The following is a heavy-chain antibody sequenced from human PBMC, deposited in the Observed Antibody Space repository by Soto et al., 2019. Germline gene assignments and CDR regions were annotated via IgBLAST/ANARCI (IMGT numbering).Heavy chain of an antibody. CDR2: IDWDDDK. D-gene: IGHD3-10*01. Sequence: SGPTLVNPTQTLTLTCTFSGFSLTTTGMLVSWIRQPPGKALEWLARIDWDDDKFYSTSLKPRLTISKDTSKNQVVLTMTNMDPGDTATYYCARTAGYYRGRHFDYWGQGTLVTVSS. CDR3: ARTAGYYRGRHFDY. J-gene: IGHJ4*02. CDR1: GFSLTTTGML. V-gene: IGHV2-70*04.